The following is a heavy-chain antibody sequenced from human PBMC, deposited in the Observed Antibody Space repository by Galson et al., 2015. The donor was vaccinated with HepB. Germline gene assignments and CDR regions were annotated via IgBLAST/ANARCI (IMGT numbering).Heavy chain of an antibody. CDR2: IDPSDSYT. D-gene: IGHD1-26*01. CDR1: GYSFTNYW. J-gene: IGHJ4*02. V-gene: IGHV5-10-1*01. CDR3: AVHGALDY. Sequence: QSGAEVKKSGEFLRISCKGSGYSFTNYWISWVRQRPGKGLEWMGRIDPSDSYTDYSPSFRGHVTISANKSISTAYLYWNSLKASDSASYYCAVHGALDYWGQGALVTVCS.